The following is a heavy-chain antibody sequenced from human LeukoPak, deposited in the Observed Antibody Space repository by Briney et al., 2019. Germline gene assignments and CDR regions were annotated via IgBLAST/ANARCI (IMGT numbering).Heavy chain of an antibody. Sequence: PGGSLRLSCAASGFTFSSYAMSWVRQAPGKGLGWVSAISGSGGSTYYADSVKGRFTISRDNSKNTLYLQMNSLRAEDTAVYYCAKGGSYCGGDCYSDYWGQGTLVTVSS. V-gene: IGHV3-23*01. D-gene: IGHD2-21*01. CDR3: AKGGSYCGGDCYSDY. J-gene: IGHJ4*02. CDR1: GFTFSSYA. CDR2: ISGSGGST.